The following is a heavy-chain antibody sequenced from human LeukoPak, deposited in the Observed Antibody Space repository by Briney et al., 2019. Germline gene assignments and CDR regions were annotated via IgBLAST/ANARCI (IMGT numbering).Heavy chain of an antibody. D-gene: IGHD1-26*01. CDR2: IYTGGTT. CDR3: ARDKSVGATPLDY. Sequence: GGSLRLSCAASGFSVTSNHMNWVRQAPGKGLEWVSIIYTGGTTHYADSLNDRFTISRDDSINTLYLQMNSLRAEDTAVYYCARDKSVGATPLDYWGQGTLVTVCS. J-gene: IGHJ4*02. V-gene: IGHV3-66*01. CDR1: GFSVTSNH.